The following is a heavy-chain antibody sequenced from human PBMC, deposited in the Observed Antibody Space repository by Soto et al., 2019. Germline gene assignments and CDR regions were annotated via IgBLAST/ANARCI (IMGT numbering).Heavy chain of an antibody. V-gene: IGHV1-2*04. J-gene: IGHJ4*02. Sequence: GASVKVSCKASGYTFTGYYMHWLRQAPGQGLEWMGWINPNSGGTNYAQKFQGWVTMTRDTSISTAYMELSRLRSDDTAVYYCARARFGELHLDYWGQGTLVTVSS. CDR2: INPNSGGT. CDR1: GYTFTGYY. D-gene: IGHD3-10*01. CDR3: ARARFGELHLDY.